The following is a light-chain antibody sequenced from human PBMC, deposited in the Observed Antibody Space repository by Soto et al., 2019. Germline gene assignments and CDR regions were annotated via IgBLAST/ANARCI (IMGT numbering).Light chain of an antibody. Sequence: QSALTQPPSASGSAGRSVAISCTGATSDIGGYNYVSWYQQHPGKAPKLMIYEVNKRPSGVPDRFSGSKSGNTASLTVSGLQAEDEPDYYCSSHGGNSPYVFGTGTKLTV. J-gene: IGLJ1*01. CDR2: EVN. V-gene: IGLV2-8*01. CDR1: TSDIGGYNY. CDR3: SSHGGNSPYV.